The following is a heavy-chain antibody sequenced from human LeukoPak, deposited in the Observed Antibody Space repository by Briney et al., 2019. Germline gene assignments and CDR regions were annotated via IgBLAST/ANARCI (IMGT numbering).Heavy chain of an antibody. Sequence: SVKVSCKASGGTFSSYAISWVRQAPGQGLEWMGRITPILGIANYAQKFQGRVTITADKSTSTAYMELSSLRSEDTAVYYCARGPYSSGWTIDYWGQGTLVTVSS. V-gene: IGHV1-69*04. J-gene: IGHJ4*02. CDR3: ARGPYSSGWTIDY. CDR1: GGTFSSYA. D-gene: IGHD6-19*01. CDR2: ITPILGIA.